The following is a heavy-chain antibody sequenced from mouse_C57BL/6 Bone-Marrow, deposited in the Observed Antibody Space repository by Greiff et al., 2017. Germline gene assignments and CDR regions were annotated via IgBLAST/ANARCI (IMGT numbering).Heavy chain of an antibody. Sequence: QVQLQQSGPGLVQPSQSLSITCTVSGFSLTSYGVHWVRQSPGKGLEWLGVIWSGGSTDYNAAFISSMSISKDNSKSQVIFKMNSLQADDTAIYYCARNSRGANYYGSSYWFAYWGQGTLVTVSA. CDR1: GFSLTSYG. CDR2: IWSGGST. J-gene: IGHJ3*01. V-gene: IGHV2-2*01. CDR3: ARNSRGANYYGSSYWFAY. D-gene: IGHD1-1*01.